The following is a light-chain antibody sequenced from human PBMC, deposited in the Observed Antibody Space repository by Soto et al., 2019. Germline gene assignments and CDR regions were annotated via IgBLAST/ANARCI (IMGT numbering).Light chain of an antibody. CDR2: DVS. Sequence: QSAVTQPASVSGSPGQSITISCTGTSSDVGGYNYVSWYQQHPGKAPKFMIYDVSNRPSGVSNRFSGSKSGNTASLTISGLQAEDEAAYYCSSYTSSSTLGHVVFGGGTKLTVL. V-gene: IGLV2-14*01. CDR1: SSDVGGYNY. CDR3: SSYTSSSTLGHVV. J-gene: IGLJ2*01.